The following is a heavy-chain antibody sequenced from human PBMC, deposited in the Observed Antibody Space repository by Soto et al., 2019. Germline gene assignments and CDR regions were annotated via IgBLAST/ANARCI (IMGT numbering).Heavy chain of an antibody. Sequence: GGSLRLSCAASGFTFSSYAMSWVRQAPGKGLEWVSAISGSGGSTYYADSVKGRFTISRDNSKNTLYLQMNSLRAEDTAVYYFAKDRIAARPSHYCYYGMDVWGQGTTVTVSS. D-gene: IGHD6-6*01. CDR1: GFTFSSYA. CDR3: AKDRIAARPSHYCYYGMDV. CDR2: ISGSGGST. V-gene: IGHV3-23*01. J-gene: IGHJ6*02.